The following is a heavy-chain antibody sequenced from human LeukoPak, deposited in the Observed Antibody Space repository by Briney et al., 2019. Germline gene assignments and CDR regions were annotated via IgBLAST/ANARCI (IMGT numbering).Heavy chain of an antibody. D-gene: IGHD2-2*01. Sequence: TPSETLSLTCTVSGGSISSYYWSWIRQPPGKGLEWIGYIYYSGSTNYNPSLKSRVTISVDTSKNQFSLKLSSVTAADTAVYYCARLRLGYCSSTSCYDAFDIWGQGTMVTVSS. V-gene: IGHV4-59*08. CDR2: IYYSGST. CDR1: GGSISSYY. CDR3: ARLRLGYCSSTSCYDAFDI. J-gene: IGHJ3*02.